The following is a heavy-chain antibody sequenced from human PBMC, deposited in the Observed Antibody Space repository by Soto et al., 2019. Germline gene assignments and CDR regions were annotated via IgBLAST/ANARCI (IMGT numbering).Heavy chain of an antibody. J-gene: IGHJ6*02. V-gene: IGHV1-69*06. CDR3: ARWSPYFSGSYEFSPHYYYYYGIDV. CDR1: GGTFTNYA. D-gene: IGHD3-10*01. Sequence: GASVKVSCKASGGTFTNYAFSWVRQAPGEGLEWVGGIIPILGTTNYAQRFQGRVTITADTSMSTAYMELSSLRSDDTAVYYCARWSPYFSGSYEFSPHYYYYYGIDVWGQGTTVTVSS. CDR2: IIPILGTT.